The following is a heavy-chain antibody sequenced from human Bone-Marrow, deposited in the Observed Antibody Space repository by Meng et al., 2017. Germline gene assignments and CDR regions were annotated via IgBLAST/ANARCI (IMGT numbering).Heavy chain of an antibody. D-gene: IGHD4-17*01. CDR3: ARGGYGDHPYWYFDL. CDR2: MNPNSGNT. Sequence: GQLVEAGEGGKKPGSSVKVSCKASGGTFSSYAISWVRQAPGQGLEWMGWMNPNSGNTGYAQKFQGRVTMTRNTSISTAYMELSSLRSEDTAVYYCARGGYGDHPYWYFDLWGRGTLVTVSS. J-gene: IGHJ2*01. CDR1: GGTFSSYA. V-gene: IGHV1-8*02.